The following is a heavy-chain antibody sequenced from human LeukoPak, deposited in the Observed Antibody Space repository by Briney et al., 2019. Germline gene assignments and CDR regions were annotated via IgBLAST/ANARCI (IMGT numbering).Heavy chain of an antibody. Sequence: RPGGSLRLSCAASGFTFDNYGMRGVRQAPGKGLEWVSGINWNGGSTGYADSVKGRFTIYRDNAKNSLYLHMNTLRAEDKALYYCARIDTYYYDSSGYYSASDIWGQGTIVTVSS. CDR1: GFTFDNYG. D-gene: IGHD3-22*01. V-gene: IGHV3-20*04. J-gene: IGHJ3*02. CDR2: INWNGGST. CDR3: ARIDTYYYDSSGYYSASDI.